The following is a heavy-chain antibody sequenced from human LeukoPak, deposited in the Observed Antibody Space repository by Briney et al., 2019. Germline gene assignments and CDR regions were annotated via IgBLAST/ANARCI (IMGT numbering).Heavy chain of an antibody. CDR2: IKSKTDGGTT. D-gene: IGHD3-22*01. V-gene: IGHV3-15*01. J-gene: IGHJ4*02. CDR3: TTVGQSGYYDSAGYYYFDY. CDR1: GFTFSNAW. Sequence: PGGSLRLSCAASGFTFSNAWMSWVRQAPGKGLEWVGRIKSKTDGGTTDYAAPVKGRFTISRDDSKNTLYLQMNSLKTEDTAVHYCTTVGQSGYYDSAGYYYFDYWGQGTLVTVSS.